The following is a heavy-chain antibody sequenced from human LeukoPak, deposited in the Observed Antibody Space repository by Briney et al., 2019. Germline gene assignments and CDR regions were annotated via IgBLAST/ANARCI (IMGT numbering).Heavy chain of an antibody. CDR1: GGSFSGYY. CDR3: ARSALDNTRFYYVPFNY. Sequence: SETLSLTCAVYGGSFSGYYWSWIRQPPGKGLEWIGEINHSGSTNYNPSLKSRVTISVDTSKNQFSLKLGSVTAADTAVYYCARSALDNTRFYYVPFNYWGLGALVTVSS. D-gene: IGHD3-22*01. J-gene: IGHJ4*02. V-gene: IGHV4-34*01. CDR2: INHSGST.